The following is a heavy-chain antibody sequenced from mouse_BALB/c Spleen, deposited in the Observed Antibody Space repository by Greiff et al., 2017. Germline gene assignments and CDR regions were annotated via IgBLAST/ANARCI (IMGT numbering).Heavy chain of an antibody. CDR2: ILPGSGST. D-gene: IGHD1-2*01. CDR1: GYTFSSYW. CDR3: AKFITTATFAY. V-gene: IGHV1-9*01. Sequence: QVQLQQSGAGLLKPGASVKISCKATGYTFSSYWIEWVKQRPGHGLEWIGEILPGSGSTNYNEKFKGKATFTADTSSNTAYMQLSSLTSEDSAVYYCAKFITTATFAYWGEGTLVTVAA. J-gene: IGHJ3*01.